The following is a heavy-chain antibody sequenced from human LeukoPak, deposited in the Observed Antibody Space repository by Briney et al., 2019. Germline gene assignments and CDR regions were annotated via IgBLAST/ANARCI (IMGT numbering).Heavy chain of an antibody. Sequence: GASVKVSCKASGGTFSSYAISWVRQAPGQGLEWMGGIIPIFGTANYAQKFQGRVTITTDESTSTAYMELSSLRSEDTAVYYCTRDRRTATGTAYYYYYYGMDVWGQGTTVTVSS. CDR1: GGTFSSYA. V-gene: IGHV1-69*05. D-gene: IGHD6-13*01. CDR3: TRDRRTATGTAYYYYYYGMDV. J-gene: IGHJ6*02. CDR2: IIPIFGTA.